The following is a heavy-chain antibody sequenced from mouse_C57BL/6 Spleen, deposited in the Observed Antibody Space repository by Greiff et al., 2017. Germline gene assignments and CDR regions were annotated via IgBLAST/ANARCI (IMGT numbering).Heavy chain of an antibody. CDR1: GYTFTDYY. CDR2: INPNNGGT. D-gene: IGHD2-5*01. V-gene: IGHV1-26*01. Sequence: VQLQQSGPELVKPGASVKISCKASGYTFTDYYMNWVKQSHGKSLEWIGDINPNNGGTSYNQKFKGKATLTVDKSSSTAYMELRSLTSEDSAVYYCARRDYSNYEIFFDYWGQGTTLTVSS. CDR3: ARRDYSNYEIFFDY. J-gene: IGHJ2*01.